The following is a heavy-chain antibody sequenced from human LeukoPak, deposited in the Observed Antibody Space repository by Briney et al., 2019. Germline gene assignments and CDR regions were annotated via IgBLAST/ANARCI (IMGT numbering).Heavy chain of an antibody. D-gene: IGHD6-13*01. Sequence: PGGSLRLSCAASGYTFSRDSMKWVRQAPGKGLEWVSYISSSSSTIYYADSVKGRFTISRDNAKNSLYLQMNSLRAEDTAVYYCARDHPDSSSWYDAFDIWGQGTMVTVSS. CDR3: ARDHPDSSSWYDAFDI. CDR2: ISSSSSTI. J-gene: IGHJ3*02. CDR1: GYTFSRDS. V-gene: IGHV3-48*01.